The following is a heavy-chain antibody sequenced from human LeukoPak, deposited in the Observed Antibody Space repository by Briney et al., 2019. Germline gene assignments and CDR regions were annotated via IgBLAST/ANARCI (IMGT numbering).Heavy chain of an antibody. CDR1: GYTFTTYD. V-gene: IGHV1-8*01. J-gene: IGHJ5*02. Sequence: ASVKVSCKASGYTFTTYDINWVRQATGQGLEWMGWMNPNSGNTGYTQTFPGRVTMTRNTSISTAYMELSSLRSEDTAVYYCARGRGSGHKENWFDPWGQGTLVTVSS. CDR3: ARGRGSGHKENWFDP. CDR2: MNPNSGNT. D-gene: IGHD6-19*01.